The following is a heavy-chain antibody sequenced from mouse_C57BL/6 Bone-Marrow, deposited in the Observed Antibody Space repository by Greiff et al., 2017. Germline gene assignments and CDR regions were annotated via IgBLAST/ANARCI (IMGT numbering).Heavy chain of an antibody. CDR1: GYTFTSYW. Sequence: QVQLQQPGAELVKPGASVQMSCKASGYTFTSYWITWVKQRPGQGLEWIGDIYPGSGSTNYNEKVKSKATRTVDTSSSTAYMQLSSLTSEDSAVYYCVYSNYGYFDVWGTGATVTVSS. CDR3: VYSNYGYFDV. CDR2: IYPGSGST. V-gene: IGHV1-55*01. D-gene: IGHD2-5*01. J-gene: IGHJ1*03.